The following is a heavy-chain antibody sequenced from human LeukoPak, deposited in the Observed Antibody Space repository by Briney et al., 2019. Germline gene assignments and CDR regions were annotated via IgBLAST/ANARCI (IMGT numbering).Heavy chain of an antibody. CDR1: GYTLTSYG. CDR2: ISAYNGNT. CDR3: ARDRPPNYYGSGSYYNGDY. V-gene: IGHV1-18*01. Sequence: ASVNVSCKASGYTLTSYGISWVRQAPGQGLEWIGWISAYNGNTNYAQKLQGRVTMTTDTHTSTAYMELRSLRSDDTAVYYCARDRPPNYYGSGSYYNGDYWGQGTLVTVSS. J-gene: IGHJ4*02. D-gene: IGHD3-10*01.